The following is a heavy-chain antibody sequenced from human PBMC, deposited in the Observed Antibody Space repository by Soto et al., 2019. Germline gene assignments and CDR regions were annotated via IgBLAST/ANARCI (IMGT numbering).Heavy chain of an antibody. Sequence: PGESLKISCKGSGYSFTTYWITWVRQMPGKGLEWMGSIDPSDSYTNYSPSFQGHVTISVDKAISTAYLQWSTLKASDTAMYYCARHWSPFTMIVGLSDFDYWGQGTLVTVSS. J-gene: IGHJ4*02. D-gene: IGHD3-22*01. CDR3: ARHWSPFTMIVGLSDFDY. CDR1: GYSFTTYW. CDR2: IDPSDSYT. V-gene: IGHV5-10-1*01.